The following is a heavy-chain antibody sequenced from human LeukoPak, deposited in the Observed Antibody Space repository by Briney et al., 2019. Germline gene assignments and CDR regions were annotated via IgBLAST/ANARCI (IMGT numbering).Heavy chain of an antibody. CDR3: ARESSGYYFDY. J-gene: IGHJ4*02. CDR1: GNYW. CDR2: INSDGSWT. D-gene: IGHD6-25*01. V-gene: IGHV3-74*01. Sequence: GGSLRLSCAASGNYWMHWVRQVPGKGLVWVSHINSDGSWTSYADSVKGRFTISRDTSRNTLYLQMNTLRAEDTAVYYCARESSGYYFDYWGQGTLVTVSS.